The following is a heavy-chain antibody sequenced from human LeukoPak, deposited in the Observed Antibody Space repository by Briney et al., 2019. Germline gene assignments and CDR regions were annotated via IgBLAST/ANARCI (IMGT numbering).Heavy chain of an antibody. D-gene: IGHD3-22*01. CDR2: ISYDGSVK. Sequence: GGSLRLSCAASGFTFSNYGMHWVRQAPGKGLEWAAVISYDGSVKYYADSVKGRFTISRDNSKNTLFLEMNSLRAEDTAVYYCAKEYDSSGYYSAAFDIWGQGTMVTVSS. V-gene: IGHV3-30*18. CDR1: GFTFSNYG. CDR3: AKEYDSSGYYSAAFDI. J-gene: IGHJ3*02.